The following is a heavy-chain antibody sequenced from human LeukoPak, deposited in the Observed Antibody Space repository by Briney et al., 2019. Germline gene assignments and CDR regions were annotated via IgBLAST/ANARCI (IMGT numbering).Heavy chain of an antibody. CDR1: GGTFGSYA. J-gene: IGHJ6*03. D-gene: IGHD2-15*01. Sequence: SVKVSCKASGGTFGSYAISWVRQAPRQGLEWMGGIIPIFGTANYAQKFQGRVTITTDESTSTAYMELSSLRSEDTAVYYCARAAATLYYYYYMDVWGKGTTVTVSS. CDR2: IIPIFGTA. CDR3: ARAAATLYYYYYMDV. V-gene: IGHV1-69*05.